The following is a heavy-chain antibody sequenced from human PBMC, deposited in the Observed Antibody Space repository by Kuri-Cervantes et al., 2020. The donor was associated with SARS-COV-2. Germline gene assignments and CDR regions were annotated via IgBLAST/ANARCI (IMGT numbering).Heavy chain of an antibody. CDR2: INAGNGNT. CDR3: ARDPVPQDVFVYYHYGMDV. D-gene: IGHD3-10*02. CDR1: GYTFTSYA. V-gene: IGHV1-3*01. Sequence: ASVKVSCNASGYTFTSYAMHWVRQAPGQRLEWMGWINAGNGNTKYSQKFQGRVTITRDTSPSTAYMELSSLRSEDTAVYYCARDPVPQDVFVYYHYGMDVWGQGTTVTVSS. J-gene: IGHJ6*02.